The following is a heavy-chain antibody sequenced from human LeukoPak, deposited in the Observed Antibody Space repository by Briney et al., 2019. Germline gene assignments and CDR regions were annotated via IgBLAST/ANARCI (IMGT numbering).Heavy chain of an antibody. J-gene: IGHJ3*02. V-gene: IGHV3-23*01. D-gene: IGHD3-22*01. CDR2: ISGSGGST. CDR1: GFTFSSYA. CDR3: AKDYYDSSGYVPPDALDI. Sequence: GGSLRLSCAASGFTFSSYAMSWVRQAPGEGLEWVSAISGSGGSTYYADSVKGRFTISRDNSKNTLYLQMNSLGAEDTAVYYCAKDYYDSSGYVPPDALDIWGQGTMVTVSS.